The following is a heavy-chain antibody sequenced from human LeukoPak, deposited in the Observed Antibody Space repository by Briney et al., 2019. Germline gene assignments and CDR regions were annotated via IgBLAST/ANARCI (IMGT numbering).Heavy chain of an antibody. CDR1: GFSFSTYG. J-gene: IGHJ4*02. D-gene: IGHD1-26*01. V-gene: IGHV3-30*02. Sequence: GGSLRLSCVASGFSFSTYGMHWVRQAPGKGLEWVAFIRYDGRNKYDADSVKGRFTISRDNSKNTLYLQMNSLRAEDTAVYYCARVWPGATTIPPPPPLYWGQGTLVTVSS. CDR2: IRYDGRNK. CDR3: ARVWPGATTIPPPPPLY.